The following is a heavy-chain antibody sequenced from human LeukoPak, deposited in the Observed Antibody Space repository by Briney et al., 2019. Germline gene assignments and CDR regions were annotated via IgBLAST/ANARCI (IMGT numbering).Heavy chain of an antibody. Sequence: SETLSLTCAVSGGSISSSNWWSWVRQPPGQGLEWIGEIYHSGSTNYNPSLKSRVTISVDKSKNQFSLKLSSVTAADTAVYYCARLQVGANYYYYGMDVWGQGTTVTVSS. J-gene: IGHJ6*02. CDR2: IYHSGST. D-gene: IGHD1-26*01. V-gene: IGHV4-4*02. CDR1: GGSISSSNW. CDR3: ARLQVGANYYYYGMDV.